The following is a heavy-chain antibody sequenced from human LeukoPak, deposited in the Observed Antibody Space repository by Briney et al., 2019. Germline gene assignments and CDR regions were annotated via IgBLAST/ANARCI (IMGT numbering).Heavy chain of an antibody. Sequence: PSETLSLTCTVSGASISSYYWSWIRQPPGKGLEWIGYIYYSGSTNYNPSLKSRVTISVGTSKNQFSLKLSSVTAADTAVYYCARPMGVPNNWFDPWGQGTLVTVSS. V-gene: IGHV4-59*01. CDR1: GASISSYY. CDR3: ARPMGVPNNWFDP. CDR2: IYYSGST. D-gene: IGHD2-2*01. J-gene: IGHJ5*02.